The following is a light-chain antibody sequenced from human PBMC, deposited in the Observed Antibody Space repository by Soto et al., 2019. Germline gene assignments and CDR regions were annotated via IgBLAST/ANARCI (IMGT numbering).Light chain of an antibody. CDR3: QHMRT. J-gene: IGKJ1*01. V-gene: IGKV1-5*01. Sequence: DIQMTQSPSTLSASVGDRVTITCRASQNINNWVAWYQQKPGKAPKFLMYEASILESGVPSRFSGSGFGTEFSLTISSLQPDDLGSYYCQHMRTFGQGTKVDIK. CDR1: QNINNW. CDR2: EAS.